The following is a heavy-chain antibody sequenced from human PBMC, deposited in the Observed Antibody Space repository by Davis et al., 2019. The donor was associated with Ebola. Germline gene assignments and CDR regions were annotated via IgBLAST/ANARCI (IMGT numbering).Heavy chain of an antibody. Sequence: GESLKISCVGSGFTFSDYDMHWVRQPTGRGLEWVSTIGTESDTDYPASVKGRFTISRDTAKNSLYLQMNSLRAEDTAVYYCAVVGATVYWGQGTLVTVSS. J-gene: IGHJ4*02. CDR2: IGTESDT. D-gene: IGHD1-26*01. CDR1: GFTFSDYD. V-gene: IGHV3-13*01. CDR3: AVVGATVY.